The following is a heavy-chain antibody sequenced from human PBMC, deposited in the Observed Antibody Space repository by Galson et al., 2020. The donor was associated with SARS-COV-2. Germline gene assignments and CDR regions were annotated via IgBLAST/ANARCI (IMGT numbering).Heavy chain of an antibody. CDR3: ARDGTYYDFWSGYLGDPYYYYYYYMDV. J-gene: IGHJ6*03. D-gene: IGHD3-3*01. CDR2: ISYDGSNK. V-gene: IGHV3-30*01. Sequence: GESLKISCAASGFTFSSYAMHWVRQAPGKGLEWVAVISYDGSNKYYADSVKGRFTISRDNSKNTLYLQMNSLRAEDTAVYYCARDGTYYDFWSGYLGDPYYYYYYYMDVWGKGTTVTVSS. CDR1: GFTFSSYA.